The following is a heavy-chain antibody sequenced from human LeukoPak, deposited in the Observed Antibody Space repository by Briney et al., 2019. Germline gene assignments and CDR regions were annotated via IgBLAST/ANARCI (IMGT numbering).Heavy chain of an antibody. CDR1: GGSICSGSYY. J-gene: IGHJ4*02. V-gene: IGHV4-61*02. CDR2: IYTSGST. CDR3: ATTRVVPAAIVN. D-gene: IGHD2-2*01. Sequence: PSETLSLTCTVSGGSICSGSYYWRWIRQPAGKGLEWIGRIYTSGSTDYNPSLKSRVTISVDTSKNQFSLKLSSVTAADTAVYYCATTRVVPAAIVNWGQGTLVTVSS.